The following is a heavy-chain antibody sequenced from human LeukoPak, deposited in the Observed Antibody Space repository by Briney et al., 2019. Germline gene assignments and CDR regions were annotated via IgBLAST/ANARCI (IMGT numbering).Heavy chain of an antibody. J-gene: IGHJ3*02. Sequence: GGSLRLSCAASGFTFRSYWMSWVRQAPGKGLEWVANIKQDGSERYYVDSVKGRFTISRDNAKDSLYLQMNSLRAEDTAVFYCARIRAANAFDIWGQGTMVTVSS. D-gene: IGHD3-3*02. CDR3: ARIRAANAFDI. CDR2: IKQDGSER. V-gene: IGHV3-7*01. CDR1: GFTFRSYW.